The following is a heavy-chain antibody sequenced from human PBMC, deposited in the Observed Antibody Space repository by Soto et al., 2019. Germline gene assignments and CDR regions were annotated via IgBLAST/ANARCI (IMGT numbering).Heavy chain of an antibody. D-gene: IGHD2-2*01. CDR3: ARDIVVVPAATSRYYGDYYYGMDV. CDR2: INAGNGNT. V-gene: IGHV1-3*01. J-gene: IGHJ6*02. CDR1: GYTFTSYA. Sequence: ASVKVSCKASGYTFTSYAMHWVRQAPGQRLEWMGWINAGNGNTNYAQKLQGRVTMTTDTSTSTAYMELRSLRSDDTAVYYCARDIVVVPAATSRYYGDYYYGMDVWGQGTTVTVS.